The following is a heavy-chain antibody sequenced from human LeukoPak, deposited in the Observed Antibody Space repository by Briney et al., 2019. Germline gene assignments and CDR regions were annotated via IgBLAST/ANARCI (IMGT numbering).Heavy chain of an antibody. CDR1: GGSISSYY. D-gene: IGHD3-10*01. CDR3: ARGDTMVRGVIAYYYYGMDV. Sequence: SETLSLTCTVSGGSISSYYWSWIRQPPGKGLEWIGYIYYSGSTSYNPSLKSRVTISVDTSKNQFSLKLSSVTAADTAVYYCARGDTMVRGVIAYYYYGMDVWGKGTTVTVSS. CDR2: IYYSGST. J-gene: IGHJ6*04. V-gene: IGHV4-59*01.